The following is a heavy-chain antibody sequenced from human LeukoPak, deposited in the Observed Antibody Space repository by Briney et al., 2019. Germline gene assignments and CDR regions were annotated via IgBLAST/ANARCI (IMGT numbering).Heavy chain of an antibody. CDR1: GGTFSSYA. V-gene: IGHV1-69*01. CDR2: IIPIFGTA. D-gene: IGHD2-21*02. J-gene: IGHJ4*02. Sequence: SVKVSCKASGGTFSSYAISWVRQALGQGLEWMGGIIPIFGTANYAQKFQGRVTITADESTSTAYMELSSLRSEDTAVYYCARDGDWARSSDYWGQGTLVTVSS. CDR3: ARDGDWARSSDY.